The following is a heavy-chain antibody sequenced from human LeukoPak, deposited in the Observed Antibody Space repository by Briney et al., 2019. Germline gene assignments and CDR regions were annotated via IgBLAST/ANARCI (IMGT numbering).Heavy chain of an antibody. CDR1: GFNVRGYY. Sequence: GGSLRLSCEASGFNVRGYYMTWVRQAPGKGLECVSGIYTSGNTKYADSVRGRFTISRDNSKNTVYLQTNSLRAEDTAVYYCAKGPAGTLVYWGQGTLVTVSS. CDR2: IYTSGNT. V-gene: IGHV3-53*01. D-gene: IGHD6-13*01. CDR3: AKGPAGTLVY. J-gene: IGHJ4*02.